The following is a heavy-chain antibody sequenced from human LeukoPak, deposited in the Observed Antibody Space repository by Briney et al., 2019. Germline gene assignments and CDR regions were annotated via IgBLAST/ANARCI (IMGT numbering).Heavy chain of an antibody. CDR3: ASPLGSGYYPDAFDI. V-gene: IGHV3-23*01. CDR2: ISYSGGST. CDR1: GFTFSSYG. J-gene: IGHJ3*02. D-gene: IGHD3-22*01. Sequence: GGTLRLSCAASGFTFSSYGLSWVRQAPGKGLEWVSAISYSGGSTYYADSVKGRFTISRDNSKNMLYLQMNSLRAEDTAVYYCASPLGSGYYPDAFDIWGQGTMVTVSS.